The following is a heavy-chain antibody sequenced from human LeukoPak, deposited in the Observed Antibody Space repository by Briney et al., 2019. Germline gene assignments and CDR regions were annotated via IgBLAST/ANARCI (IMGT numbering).Heavy chain of an antibody. J-gene: IGHJ5*02. V-gene: IGHV3-23*01. CDR2: IGGNSGIQT. Sequence: GGSLRLSCAASGFAFSNCGMGWVRQAPGRGLEWVSSIGGNSGIQTNYADSVKGRFTISRDNSKDTLYLQMDSLRAEDTAVYYCAKERMYNNGWFSPWGQGTLVTVSS. D-gene: IGHD1-14*01. CDR3: AKERMYNNGWFSP. CDR1: GFAFSNCG.